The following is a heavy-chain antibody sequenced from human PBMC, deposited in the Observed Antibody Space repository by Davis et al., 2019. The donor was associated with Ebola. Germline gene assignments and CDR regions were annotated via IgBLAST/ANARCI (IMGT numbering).Heavy chain of an antibody. CDR2: ISAYNGNT. Sequence: ASVKVSCKASGYTFTSYGISWVRQAPGQGLEWMGWISAYNGNTNYAQKVQGRVTMTTDTSTGTAYLDLRSQRSDDTAVYFCARTSIVGTTTTASDIWGQGTLVTVSS. CDR1: GYTFTSYG. J-gene: IGHJ3*02. D-gene: IGHD1-26*01. CDR3: ARTSIVGTTTTASDI. V-gene: IGHV1-18*01.